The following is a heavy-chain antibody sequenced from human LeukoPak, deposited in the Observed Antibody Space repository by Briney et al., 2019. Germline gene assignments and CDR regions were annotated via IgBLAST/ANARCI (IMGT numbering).Heavy chain of an antibody. CDR3: ARDPHLNWFDP. V-gene: IGHV4-61*02. CDR2: IYTSGST. Sequence: PSETLSLTCTVSGGSISSGSYYWSWIRQPAGKGLEWIGRIYTSGSTNYNPSLKSRVTISVDTSKNQFSLKLSSVTAADTAVYYCARDPHLNWFDPWGQGTLVTVSS. J-gene: IGHJ5*02. CDR1: GGSISSGSYY.